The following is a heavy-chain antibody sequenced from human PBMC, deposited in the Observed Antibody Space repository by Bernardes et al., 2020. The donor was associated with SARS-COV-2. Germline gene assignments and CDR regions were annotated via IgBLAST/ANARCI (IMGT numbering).Heavy chain of an antibody. J-gene: IGHJ4*02. V-gene: IGHV3-23*01. CDR2: ISETADST. D-gene: IGHD6-19*01. CDR1: GFTFGAYP. Sequence: GGSLRLSCAVSGFTFGAYPMTWVRQAPGKGLGWVSAISETADSTWYADSVKGRFAISRDNSKNTLYLQMSGLRVEDTAVYFCARRYDRGWEPLDCWGQGTLVTVSS. CDR3: ARRYDRGWEPLDC.